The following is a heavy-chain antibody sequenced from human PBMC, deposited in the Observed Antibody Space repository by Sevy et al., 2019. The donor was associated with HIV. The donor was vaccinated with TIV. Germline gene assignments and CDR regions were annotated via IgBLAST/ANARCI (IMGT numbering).Heavy chain of an antibody. V-gene: IGHV4-4*07. CDR3: ARGRMITFVGVIVTPDDAFDI. CDR1: GGSISSYY. D-gene: IGHD3-16*02. Sequence: SETLSLTCTVSGGSISSYYWSWIRQPAGKGLEWIGRIYTSGSTNYIPSLKSRVTMSVDTSKNQFSLKLSSVTAADTAVYYCARGRMITFVGVIVTPDDAFDIWGQGTMVTVSS. CDR2: IYTSGST. J-gene: IGHJ3*02.